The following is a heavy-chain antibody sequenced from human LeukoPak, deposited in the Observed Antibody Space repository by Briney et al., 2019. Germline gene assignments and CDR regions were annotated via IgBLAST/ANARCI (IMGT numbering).Heavy chain of an antibody. V-gene: IGHV3-13*01. Sequence: GGSLRLSCAASGFTFSSYDLHWVRQATGKGLEWVSAIDTAGDTYYPDSVKGRFTISRENAKNSLYLQMNSLRAWDPAVYYCTRRTCSGGSCHFDYWGQGTLVTVSS. J-gene: IGHJ4*02. CDR1: GFTFSSYD. CDR3: TRRTCSGGSCHFDY. CDR2: IDTAGDT. D-gene: IGHD2-15*01.